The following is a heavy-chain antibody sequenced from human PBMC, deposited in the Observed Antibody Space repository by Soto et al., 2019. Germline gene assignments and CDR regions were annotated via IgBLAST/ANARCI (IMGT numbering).Heavy chain of an antibody. CDR3: ARGQTWAHFDY. CDR2: ISPNGDST. CDR1: GIIFSSYA. V-gene: IGHV3-64*01. D-gene: IGHD1-26*01. J-gene: IGHJ4*02. Sequence: EWSLRLSCAASGIIFSSYAMPWVRQAPGKGLEYVSGISPNGDSTYHANSVKGSFTISRDNSKTTLHLQMGSLRAEDLAVYYCARGQTWAHFDYWGQGTLVTVSS.